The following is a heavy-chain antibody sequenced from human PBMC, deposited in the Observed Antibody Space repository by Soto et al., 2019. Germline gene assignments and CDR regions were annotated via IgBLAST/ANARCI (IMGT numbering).Heavy chain of an antibody. V-gene: IGHV3-13*01. CDR2: IGTAGDT. CDR3: ARGQEVGAHFFDS. J-gene: IGHJ4*02. CDR1: GFTFSGYD. D-gene: IGHD2-15*01. Sequence: GGSLRLSCEASGFTFSGYDMHWVRQPTGKGLEWVSTIGTAGDTYYAVSVKGRFTISRDNAKNSLSLQMNSLRAGDTAVYFCARGQEVGAHFFDSWGQGTQVTVSS.